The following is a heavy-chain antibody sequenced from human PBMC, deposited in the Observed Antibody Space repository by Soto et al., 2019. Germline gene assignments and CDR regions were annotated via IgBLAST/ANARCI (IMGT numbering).Heavy chain of an antibody. V-gene: IGHV3-23*01. CDR2: ISCCGGST. Sequence: LRLSCEASGFNFKKFAMGWVRQAPGEGLEWVSGISCCGGSTFYADSVKGRFSLARDDSKNTLSLQLNSLRVEDTAHYYCAKADGEQWLIPHLDNWGQGTQVTVSS. D-gene: IGHD6-19*01. CDR1: GFNFKKFA. J-gene: IGHJ1*01. CDR3: AKADGEQWLIPHLDN.